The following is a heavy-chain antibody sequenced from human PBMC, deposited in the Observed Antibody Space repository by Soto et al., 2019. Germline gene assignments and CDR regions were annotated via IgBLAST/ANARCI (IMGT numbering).Heavy chain of an antibody. CDR1: GNTFTYRY. V-gene: IGHV1-45*02. CDR2: ITPFNGDV. CDR3: ASGGAGSGPFTWELPDH. Sequence: QMQLVQSGAEVKKTGSTVTVSCKALGNTFTYRYLHWVRQAPGPALEWMGWITPFNGDVHYAHKFQERVNITRDRSINTAYMRMSSLRSEDTARYYCASGGAGSGPFTWELPDHWGQGTLVTVSS. J-gene: IGHJ4*02. D-gene: IGHD1-26*01.